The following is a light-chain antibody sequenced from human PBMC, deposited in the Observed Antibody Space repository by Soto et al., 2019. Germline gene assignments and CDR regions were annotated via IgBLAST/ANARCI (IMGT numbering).Light chain of an antibody. CDR2: VNN. J-gene: IGLJ3*02. CDR1: SSNIGAGYD. V-gene: IGLV1-40*01. Sequence: QSVLTQPTSVSGAPGQRVTISCTGSSSNIGAGYDVHWYQQLPGTAPKLLIYVNNNRPSGVPDRFSGSKSGTSASLSITGLQAEDEADYYCQSYDSSLSAWVFGGGTKLTVL. CDR3: QSYDSSLSAWV.